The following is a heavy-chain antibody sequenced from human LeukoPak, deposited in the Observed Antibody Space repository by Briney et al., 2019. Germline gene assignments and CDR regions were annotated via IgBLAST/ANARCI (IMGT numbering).Heavy chain of an antibody. CDR3: ATAVSMATPNWGHFDC. CDR1: GYTLTELS. CDR2: LDSEDGEA. J-gene: IGHJ4*02. Sequence: ASVKVSCKVSGYTLTELSMHWVRQAPGKGLEWMGGLDSEDGEAIYAQKFQGRVTMTADTSTDTAYMELSSLRSEDTAVYYCATAVSMATPNWGHFDCWGQGTLVTVSS. D-gene: IGHD5-24*01. V-gene: IGHV1-24*01.